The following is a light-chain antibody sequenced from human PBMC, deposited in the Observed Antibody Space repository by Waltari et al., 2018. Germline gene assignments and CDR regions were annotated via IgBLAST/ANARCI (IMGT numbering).Light chain of an antibody. Sequence: QSVLTQPPSASGTPGQRVTISCSGTSSNLGNNVVNWYQQVPGTAPKLPIDRNDLRPSGVPDRFSASKSGTSASLAISGLQSEDEAEYYCASWDDSLNGHWVFGGGTMVTVL. J-gene: IGLJ3*02. CDR3: ASWDDSLNGHWV. CDR2: RND. V-gene: IGLV1-44*01. CDR1: SSNLGNNV.